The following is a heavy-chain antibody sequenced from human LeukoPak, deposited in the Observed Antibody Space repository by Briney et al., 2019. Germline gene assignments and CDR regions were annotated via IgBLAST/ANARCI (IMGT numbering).Heavy chain of an antibody. CDR3: TTLLDSSSWYRTDV. D-gene: IGHD6-13*01. Sequence: PGGSLRLSCAASGFTFSHAWMTWVRQAPAKGLEWVGRIKIKIDGGTTVYAAPVKGRFTISRDDSKNTMYLQMNSLKTEDTAVYYRTTLLDSSSWYRTDVWGQGTTVTVSS. J-gene: IGHJ6*02. V-gene: IGHV3-15*01. CDR2: IKIKIDGGTT. CDR1: GFTFSHAW.